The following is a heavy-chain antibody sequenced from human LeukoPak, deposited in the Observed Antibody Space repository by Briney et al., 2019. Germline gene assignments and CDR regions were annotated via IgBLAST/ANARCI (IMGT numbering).Heavy chain of an antibody. CDR3: ARDTDYYDILTGYTYYFDY. V-gene: IGHV3-33*01. D-gene: IGHD3-9*01. CDR1: GFTFSSYG. J-gene: IGHJ4*02. Sequence: PGRSLRLSCAASGFTFSSYGMHWVRQAPGKGLEWVAVIWYDGSNKYYADSVKGRFTISRDNSKNTLYLQMNSLRAEDTAVYYCARDTDYYDILTGYTYYFDYWGQGTLVTVSS. CDR2: IWYDGSNK.